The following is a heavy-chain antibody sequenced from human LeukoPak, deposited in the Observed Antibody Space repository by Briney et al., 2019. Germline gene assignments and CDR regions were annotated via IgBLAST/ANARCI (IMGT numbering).Heavy chain of an antibody. CDR1: GFTFSSYS. D-gene: IGHD6-13*01. J-gene: IGHJ4*02. CDR2: ISSSSSYI. CDR3: ARVLKIAAAAIGFDY. Sequence: GGSLRLSCAASGFTFSSYSMNWVRQAPGKGLEWVSSISSSSSYIYYADSVKGRFTISRDNAKNSLYLQMNSLRAEDTAVYYCARVLKIAAAAIGFDYWGQGTLVTVSS. V-gene: IGHV3-21*01.